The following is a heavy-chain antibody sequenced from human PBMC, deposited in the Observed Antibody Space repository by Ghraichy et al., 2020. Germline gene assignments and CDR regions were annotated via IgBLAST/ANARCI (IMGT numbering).Heavy chain of an antibody. Sequence: ASVKVSCKASGYTFTGYYMHWVRQAPGQGLEWMGWINPNSGGTNYAQKFQGRVTMTRDTSISTAYMELSRLRSDDTAVYYCARAIRDEAVTAALDYWGQGTLVTVSS. D-gene: IGHD2-21*02. V-gene: IGHV1-2*02. CDR3: ARAIRDEAVTAALDY. CDR1: GYTFTGYY. J-gene: IGHJ4*02. CDR2: INPNSGGT.